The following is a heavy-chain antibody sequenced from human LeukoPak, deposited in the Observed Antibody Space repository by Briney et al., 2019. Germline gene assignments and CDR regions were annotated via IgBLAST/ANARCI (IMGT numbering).Heavy chain of an antibody. CDR3: ARATPGYSSGWGFDY. CDR1: GGSISSYY. V-gene: IGHV4-59*01. CDR2: IYYSGST. J-gene: IGHJ4*02. Sequence: SETLSLTCTVSGGSISSYYWSWIRQPPGKGLEWIGYIYYSGSTNYNPSLKSRVTISVDTSKNQFSLKLSSVTAADTAVYYCARATPGYSSGWGFDYWGQGTLVTVSS. D-gene: IGHD6-19*01.